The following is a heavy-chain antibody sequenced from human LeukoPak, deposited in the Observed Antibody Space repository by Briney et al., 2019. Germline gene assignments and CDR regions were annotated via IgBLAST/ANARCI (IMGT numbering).Heavy chain of an antibody. Sequence: GGSLRLSCAAFGFTFRSFAMSWVRQAPGKGLEGVSGISDSGASGGSTNYADSVKGRFTISRDNSKNTMYLQMNSLRAEDTAVYYCAKGRGYSSGWYQVDLDYWGQGTLVTVSS. D-gene: IGHD6-19*01. CDR1: GFTFRSFA. V-gene: IGHV3-23*01. CDR3: AKGRGYSSGWYQVDLDY. CDR2: ISDSGASGGST. J-gene: IGHJ4*02.